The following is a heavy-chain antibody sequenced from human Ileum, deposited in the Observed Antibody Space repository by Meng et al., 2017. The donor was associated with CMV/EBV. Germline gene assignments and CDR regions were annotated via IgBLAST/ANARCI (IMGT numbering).Heavy chain of an antibody. J-gene: IGHJ4*02. CDR2: IYRDDDK. D-gene: IGHD1-1*01. Sequence: TFKSVGHTLVNPPQTLQLTCTVSGFSSMSSGVGVGCIRQPPGKALEWLALIYRDDDKRYSPSMNSRLTITKDTSKNEVVLTMTNMDPVDAGTYYCAQTGPVRDYFQSWGQGTLVTVSS. CDR1: GFSSMSSGVG. CDR3: AQTGPVRDYFQS. V-gene: IGHV2-5*02.